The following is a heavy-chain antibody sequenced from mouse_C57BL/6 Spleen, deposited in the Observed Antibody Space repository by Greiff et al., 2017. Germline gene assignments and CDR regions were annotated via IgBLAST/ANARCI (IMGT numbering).Heavy chain of an antibody. CDR1: GFTFSSYG. D-gene: IGHD2-4*01. CDR2: ISSGGSYT. CDR3: ARHDYGGAWFAY. Sequence: EVKVVESGGDLVKPGGSLKLSCAASGFTFSSYGMSWVRQTPDKRLEWVATISSGGSYTYYPDSVKGRFTISRDNAKNTLYLQMSSLKSEDTAMYYCARHDYGGAWFAYWGQGTLVTVSA. V-gene: IGHV5-6*01. J-gene: IGHJ3*01.